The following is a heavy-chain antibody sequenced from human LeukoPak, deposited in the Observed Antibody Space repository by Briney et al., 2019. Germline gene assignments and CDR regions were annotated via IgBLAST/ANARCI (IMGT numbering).Heavy chain of an antibody. Sequence: GESLKISCKGSGYSFTSYWIGWVRQMPGKGLEWMGIIYPGDSDTRYSPSFQGQVTISADKSISTAYLQWSSLKASDTARYYCARHTYCSSTSCYPLDYYYYYYMDVWGKGTTVTVSS. CDR1: GYSFTSYW. CDR2: IYPGDSDT. J-gene: IGHJ6*03. CDR3: ARHTYCSSTSCYPLDYYYYYYMDV. D-gene: IGHD2-2*01. V-gene: IGHV5-51*01.